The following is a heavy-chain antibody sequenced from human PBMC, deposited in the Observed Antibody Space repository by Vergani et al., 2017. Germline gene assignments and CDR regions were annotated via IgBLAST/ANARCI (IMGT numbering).Heavy chain of an antibody. Sequence: QVQLQESGPGLVKPSETLSLTCTVSGGSISSYYWSWIRQPPGKGLEWIGYIYYSGSTNYNPYLKSRVTISVDTSKNQFSLKLISVTAADTAVYYCAIEGGYDSGGPAEYYYCGMDFWGQGTMVTVSS. J-gene: IGHJ6*02. CDR3: AIEGGYDSGGPAEYYYCGMDF. CDR1: GGSISSYY. V-gene: IGHV4-59*01. D-gene: IGHD5-12*01. CDR2: IYYSGST.